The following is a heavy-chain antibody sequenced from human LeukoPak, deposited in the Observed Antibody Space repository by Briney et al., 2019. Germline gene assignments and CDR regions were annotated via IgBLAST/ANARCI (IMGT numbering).Heavy chain of an antibody. Sequence: GGSLRLSCAASGFTFSSYEMNWVRQAPGKGLEWVSYISSSGSTIYYADSVKGRFTISRDNAKNSLYLQMNSLRAEDTAVYCCARDLPYGSGSYTFDYWGQGTLVTVSS. D-gene: IGHD3-10*01. CDR3: ARDLPYGSGSYTFDY. J-gene: IGHJ4*02. CDR1: GFTFSSYE. CDR2: ISSSGSTI. V-gene: IGHV3-48*03.